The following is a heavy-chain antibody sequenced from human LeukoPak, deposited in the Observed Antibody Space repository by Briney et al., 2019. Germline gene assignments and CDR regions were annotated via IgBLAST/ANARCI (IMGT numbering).Heavy chain of an antibody. CDR2: ISGTGGST. CDR3: ARDSMATTYFDY. Sequence: GGSLRLSCAASGFAFSSFAMSWVRPAQGKGLDWVSSISGTGGSTYYADSVKGRFNISRDSSKNTLYLQINSLRAEDTAVYYCARDSMATTYFDYWGQGTLVTVSS. D-gene: IGHD5-24*01. CDR1: GFAFSSFA. V-gene: IGHV3-23*01. J-gene: IGHJ4*02.